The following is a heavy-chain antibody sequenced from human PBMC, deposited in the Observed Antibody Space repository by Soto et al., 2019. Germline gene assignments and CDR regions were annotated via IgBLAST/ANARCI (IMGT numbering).Heavy chain of an antibody. J-gene: IGHJ4*02. V-gene: IGHV4-30-2*01. Sequence: SETLSLTCGVSGGSLSGATYSWNWIRQPPGKGLEWIGYIFPSGTTYYNPSLKSRVTISIDVSKNQFSLSLRSLTAAGTAVYYCARSREFDYWGQGTLVTVSS. D-gene: IGHD1-26*01. CDR2: IFPSGTT. CDR1: GGSLSGATYS. CDR3: ARSREFDY.